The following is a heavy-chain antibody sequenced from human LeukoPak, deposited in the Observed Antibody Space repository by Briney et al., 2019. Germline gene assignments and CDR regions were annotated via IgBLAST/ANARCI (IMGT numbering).Heavy chain of an antibody. CDR3: AELGITMIGGV. CDR2: ISSSGSTI. Sequence: GGSLRLSCAASGFTFSSYVMNWVRQAPGKGLEWVSYISSSGSTIYYADSVKGRFTISRDNAKNSLYLQMNSLRAEDTAVYYCAELGITMIGGVWGKGTTVTISS. J-gene: IGHJ6*04. V-gene: IGHV3-48*03. D-gene: IGHD3-10*02. CDR1: GFTFSSYV.